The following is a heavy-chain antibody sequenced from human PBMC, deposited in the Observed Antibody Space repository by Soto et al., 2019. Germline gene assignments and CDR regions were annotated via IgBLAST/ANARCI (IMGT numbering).Heavy chain of an antibody. J-gene: IGHJ6*02. CDR3: ARVLYYGSGSYSPYGMDV. V-gene: IGHV1-69*01. CDR1: GVSFNNNG. CDR2: VSPPFRTS. Sequence: QVQLVKSGAAVKKPGSSVKVSCKTSGVSFNNNGIGWVRQAPGHGLEWMGGVSPPFRTSNYARKFQGRISITADASTGTVNMELSSLTSEDTAQYYCARVLYYGSGSYSPYGMDVWGQGTTVTVSS. D-gene: IGHD3-10*01.